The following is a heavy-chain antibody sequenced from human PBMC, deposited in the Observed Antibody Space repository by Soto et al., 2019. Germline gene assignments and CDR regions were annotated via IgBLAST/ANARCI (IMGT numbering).Heavy chain of an antibody. J-gene: IGHJ3*02. CDR1: GFTFDDYA. D-gene: IGHD3-10*01. CDR3: AKGKGRGLNNTFDI. Sequence: GGSLRLSCAASGFTFDDYAMHWVRQAPGKGLEWVSGISWNSGSIGYADSVKGRFTISRDNAKNSLYLQMTSLRAEDTALYYCAKGKGRGLNNTFDIWGQGTMVTVSS. CDR2: ISWNSGSI. V-gene: IGHV3-9*01.